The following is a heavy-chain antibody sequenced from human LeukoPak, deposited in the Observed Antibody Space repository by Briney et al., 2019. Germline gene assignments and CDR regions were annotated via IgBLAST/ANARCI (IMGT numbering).Heavy chain of an antibody. J-gene: IGHJ4*02. V-gene: IGHV4-59*01. D-gene: IGHD4-23*01. CDR3: ARASTTVVTIDY. Sequence: SETLSLTCTVSGGSISSYYWSWIRQPPGKGLEWIGYIYYSGSTNYNPSLKSRDTISVDTSKNQFSLKLSSVTAADTAVYYCARASTTVVTIDYWGQGTLVTVSS. CDR2: IYYSGST. CDR1: GGSISSYY.